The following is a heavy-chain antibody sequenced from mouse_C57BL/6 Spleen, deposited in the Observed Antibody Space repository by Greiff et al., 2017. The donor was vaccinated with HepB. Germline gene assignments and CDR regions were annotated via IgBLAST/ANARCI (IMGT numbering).Heavy chain of an antibody. D-gene: IGHD1-1*01. CDR1: GYAFSSYW. CDR2: IYPGDGDT. Sequence: QVQLQQSGAELVKPGASVKISCKASGYAFSSYWLNWVKQRPGKGLEWIGQIYPGDGDTNYNGKFKGKATLTADKSSSTAYMQLSSLTSEDSAVYFCARGGYYGSSYGDYWGQGTSVTVSS. V-gene: IGHV1-80*01. CDR3: ARGGYYGSSYGDY. J-gene: IGHJ4*01.